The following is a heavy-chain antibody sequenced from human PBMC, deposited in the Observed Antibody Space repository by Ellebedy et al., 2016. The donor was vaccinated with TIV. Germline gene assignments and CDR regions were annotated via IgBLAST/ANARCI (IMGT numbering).Heavy chain of an antibody. CDR2: ISHTVSRT. J-gene: IGHJ4*02. CDR3: AKGRGGGSDSSAPRYYFDY. Sequence: GESLKISCAASGFTFSSYAMSWVRQAPGKGLEWVSTISHTVSRTYYADSVEGRFTISRDNSKKTLYLQMNILRAEDTAIYYCAKGRGGGSDSSAPRYYFDYWGLGTLVTVSS. V-gene: IGHV3-23*01. D-gene: IGHD3-22*01. CDR1: GFTFSSYA.